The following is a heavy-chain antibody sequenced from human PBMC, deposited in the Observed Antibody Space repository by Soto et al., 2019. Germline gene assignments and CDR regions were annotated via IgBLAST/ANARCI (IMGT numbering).Heavy chain of an antibody. CDR3: ARHTTIAAAVYYYYYGMDV. CDR1: GGTFSSYA. J-gene: IGHJ6*02. V-gene: IGHV1-69*01. Sequence: QVQLVQSGAEVKKPGSSVKVSCKASGGTFSSYAISWVRQAPGQGLEWMGGIIPIFGTANYAQKFQGRVTITADESTSTAYMELSSLRSEDTAAYYCARHTTIAAAVYYYYYGMDVWGQGTTVTVSS. D-gene: IGHD6-13*01. CDR2: IIPIFGTA.